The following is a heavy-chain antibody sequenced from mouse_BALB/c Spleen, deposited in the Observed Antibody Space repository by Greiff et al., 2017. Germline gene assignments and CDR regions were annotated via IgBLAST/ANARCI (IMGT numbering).Heavy chain of an antibody. V-gene: IGHV4-1*02. Sequence: EVMLVESGGGLVQPGGSLKLSCAASGFDFSRYWMSWVRQAPGKGLEWIGEINPDSSTINYTPSLKDKFIISRDNAKNTLYLQMSNVRSEDTALYYCARHDRYQAWFAYWGQGTLVTVSA. CDR2: INPDSSTI. J-gene: IGHJ3*01. CDR1: GFDFSRYW. D-gene: IGHD2-14*01. CDR3: ARHDRYQAWFAY.